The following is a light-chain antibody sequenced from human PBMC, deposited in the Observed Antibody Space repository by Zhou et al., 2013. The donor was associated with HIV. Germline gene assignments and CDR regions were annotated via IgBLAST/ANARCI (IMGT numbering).Light chain of an antibody. Sequence: DIQMTQSPSSVSASVGDRVTITCRASQGISSWLAWYQQIPGKAPKLLLYAASRLENGVPSRFSGSKSGTDYTLTITRLQPEDFATYYCQHYYTTPWTFGLGTKVEIK. CDR1: QGISSW. CDR3: QHYYTTPWT. J-gene: IGKJ1*01. V-gene: IGKV1-NL1*01. CDR2: AAS.